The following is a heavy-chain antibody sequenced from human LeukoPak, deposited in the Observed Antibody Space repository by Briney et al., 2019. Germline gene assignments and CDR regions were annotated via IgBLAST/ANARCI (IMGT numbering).Heavy chain of an antibody. D-gene: IGHD2-15*01. J-gene: IGHJ5*02. CDR1: GFAFSSYW. CDR2: IEPAGSAT. V-gene: IGHV3-7*01. Sequence: PGGSLRLFCGASGFAFSSYWMTWLRQAPGKGLEFVANIEPAGSATYYADSVKGRFTISRDNTKNLLYLQMNSLTAEDSAVYHCGRFGYVSAVDTWGQGALVTVSS. CDR3: GRFGYVSAVDT.